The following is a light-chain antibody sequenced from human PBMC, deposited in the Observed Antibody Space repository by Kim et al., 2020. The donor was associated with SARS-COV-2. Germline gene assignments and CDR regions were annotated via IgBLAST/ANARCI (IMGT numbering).Light chain of an antibody. CDR3: QQYATPPET. CDR1: QSVSSNL. V-gene: IGKV3-20*01. CDR2: SAS. Sequence: ENVLTQSPGTLPLSPGERATLSCRASQSVSSNLLAWYQQKAGQAPRLIIYSASSRASGIPDRFSGSGSGTDFTITISTLEPEDFAVYYCQQYATPPETFGQGTKVDIK. J-gene: IGKJ1*01.